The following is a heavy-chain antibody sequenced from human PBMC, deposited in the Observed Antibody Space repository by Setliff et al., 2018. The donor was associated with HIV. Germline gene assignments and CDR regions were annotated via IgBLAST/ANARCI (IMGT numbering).Heavy chain of an antibody. CDR2: IRYDGSNK. CDR3: ARSSSWYVEWFDP. Sequence: GGSLRLSCAAPGFTFSSYDMHWVRQAPGKGLEWVAFIRYDGSNKHYADSVKGRFTISRDNSKNTLYLEMNSLRVEDTAVYHCARSSSWYVEWFDPWGQGTLVTVSS. V-gene: IGHV3-30*02. D-gene: IGHD6-13*01. CDR1: GFTFSSYD. J-gene: IGHJ5*02.